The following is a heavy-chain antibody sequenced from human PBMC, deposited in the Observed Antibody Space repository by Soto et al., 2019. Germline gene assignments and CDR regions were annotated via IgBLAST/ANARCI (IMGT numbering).Heavy chain of an antibody. J-gene: IGHJ4*02. CDR1: GYSFTNYW. V-gene: IGHV5-10-1*01. CDR3: ATLADSSGRDY. Sequence: GESLKISCKGSGYSFTNYWISWVRQMPGKGLEWMGRIDPSSDSYTNYSPSFQGHITISSDKSITTAHLQWSSLKASDTAMYYCATLADSSGRDYWGQGTLVTVSS. D-gene: IGHD3-22*01. CDR2: IDPSSDSYT.